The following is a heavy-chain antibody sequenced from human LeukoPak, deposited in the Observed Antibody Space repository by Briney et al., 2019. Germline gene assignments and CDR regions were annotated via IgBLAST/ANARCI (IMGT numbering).Heavy chain of an antibody. J-gene: IGHJ6*02. CDR2: IFSGGST. CDR1: GFTVSSNY. V-gene: IGHV3-53*01. Sequence: GGSLRLSCAASGFTVSSNYMSWVRQAPGKGLEWVSVIFSGGSTCYADSVKGRFTIFRDNSKNTLYLQMNSLRAEDTAVYYCARENDMGYCSGGRCYKGYNAMDVWGQGTTVTVSS. CDR3: ARENDMGYCSGGRCYKGYNAMDV. D-gene: IGHD2-15*01.